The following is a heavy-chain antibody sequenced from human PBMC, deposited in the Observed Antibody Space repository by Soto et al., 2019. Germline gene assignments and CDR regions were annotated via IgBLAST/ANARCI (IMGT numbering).Heavy chain of an antibody. CDR1: GFTFSSYA. J-gene: IGHJ4*02. CDR2: ISYDGSNK. D-gene: IGHD3-10*01. Sequence: GGSLRLSCAASGFTFSSYAMHWVRQAPGKGLEWVAVISYDGSNKYYTDSVKGGFTISRDNSKNTLYLQMNSLGAEDTAVYYCARHLVYSYGSGEGYWGQGTLVTVSS. CDR3: ARHLVYSYGSGEGY. V-gene: IGHV3-30-3*01.